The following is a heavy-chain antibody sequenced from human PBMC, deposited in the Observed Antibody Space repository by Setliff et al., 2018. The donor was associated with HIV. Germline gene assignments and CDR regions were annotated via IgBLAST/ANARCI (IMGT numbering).Heavy chain of an antibody. J-gene: IGHJ3*02. CDR2: ITPILGIA. D-gene: IGHD3-22*01. V-gene: IGHV1-69*10. CDR3: ARSIPQYYYDSSGYPHAFDI. CDR1: GGTFSSYA. Sequence: GASVKVSCKASGGTFSSYAISWVRQAPGQGLEWMGGITPILGIANYAQKFQGRVTITADKSTSTAYMELSSLRSEDTAVYYCARSIPQYYYDSSGYPHAFDIWGQGTMVTVSS.